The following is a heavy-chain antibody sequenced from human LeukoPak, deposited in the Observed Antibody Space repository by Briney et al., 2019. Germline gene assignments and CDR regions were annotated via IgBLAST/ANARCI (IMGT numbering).Heavy chain of an antibody. V-gene: IGHV5-51*01. CDR2: IYAADSAT. J-gene: IGHJ3*02. Sequence: GESLKISCKGSGYSFTSYWIGWVRQMPGKGLEWMGIIYAADSATRYSPSFQGQVTISADKSISSAYLQWSSLKASDTAIYYCARHAGYSGSYSAFNIWGQGTRVTVSS. D-gene: IGHD1-26*01. CDR1: GYSFTSYW. CDR3: ARHAGYSGSYSAFNI.